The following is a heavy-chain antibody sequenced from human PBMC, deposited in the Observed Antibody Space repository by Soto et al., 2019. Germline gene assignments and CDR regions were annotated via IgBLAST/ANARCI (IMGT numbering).Heavy chain of an antibody. Sequence: GEALKISCKGSGYSFTSYWISWVRQMPGKGLEWMGRIDPSDSYTNYSPSFQGHVTISADKSISTAYLQWSSLKASDTAMYYCARHGEDYYGMDVWGQGAAVTVSS. CDR2: IDPSDSYT. CDR1: GYSFTSYW. V-gene: IGHV5-10-1*01. CDR3: ARHGEDYYGMDV. J-gene: IGHJ6*02.